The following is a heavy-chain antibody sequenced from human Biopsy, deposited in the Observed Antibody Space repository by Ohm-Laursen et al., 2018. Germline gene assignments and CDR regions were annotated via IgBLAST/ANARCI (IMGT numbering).Heavy chain of an antibody. CDR3: ARDTRWSPYHMDV. D-gene: IGHD4-23*01. CDR1: GFPFSDYY. J-gene: IGHJ6*02. CDR2: ISSGGTTK. V-gene: IGHV3-11*01. Sequence: SLRLSCTASGFPFSDYYMRWIRQAPGKGLEWVSYISSGGTTKYYADSVKGRFTISRDNAKNSLYLQMNSLRADDTAVYYCARDTRWSPYHMDVWGQGTTVTVSS.